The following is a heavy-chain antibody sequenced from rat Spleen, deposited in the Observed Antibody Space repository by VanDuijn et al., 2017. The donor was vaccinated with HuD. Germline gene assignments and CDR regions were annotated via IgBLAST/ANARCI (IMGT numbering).Heavy chain of an antibody. J-gene: IGHJ2*01. CDR3: ARHTMALIFFDY. CDR2: ISYDGSST. V-gene: IGHV5-7*01. D-gene: IGHD1-7*01. CDR1: GFTFSDYY. Sequence: EVQLVESGGGLVQPGRSLKLSCAASGFTFSDYYMAWVRQAPTKGLEWVATISYDGSSTYYRDSVKGRFTISRDNAKSTLYLQMDSLRSEDTAPYYCARHTMALIFFDYWGQGVMVTVSS.